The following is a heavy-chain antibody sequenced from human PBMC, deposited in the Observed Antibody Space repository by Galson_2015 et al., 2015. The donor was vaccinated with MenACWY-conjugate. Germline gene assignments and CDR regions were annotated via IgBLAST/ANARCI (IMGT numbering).Heavy chain of an antibody. CDR3: ARLQSGYYGMDV. CDR1: GFTFSSYG. CDR2: IWYDGSNK. V-gene: IGHV3-33*01. D-gene: IGHD5-24*01. J-gene: IGHJ6*02. Sequence: SLRLSCAASGFTFSSYGMHWVRQAPGKGLEWVAVIWYDGSNKYYADSVKGRFTISRDNSKNTLYLQMNSLRAEDTAVYYCARLQSGYYGMDVWGQGTTVTVSS.